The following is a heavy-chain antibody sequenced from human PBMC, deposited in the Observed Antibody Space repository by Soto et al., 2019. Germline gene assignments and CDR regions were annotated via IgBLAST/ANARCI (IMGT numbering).Heavy chain of an antibody. CDR2: VNPINGNT. CDR1: GYSFSEFR. Sequence: QVQLLKSGAEVKKPGASVKVSCKTSGYSFSEFRMHWVRQAPGQGLEWMGWVNPINGNTNYAQDFQGRVTMTRDASTKTVYMELSSLTSDDTSTVYCARENWHFDYWGQGTLITVSS. J-gene: IGHJ4*02. CDR3: ARENWHFDY. V-gene: IGHV1-2*02.